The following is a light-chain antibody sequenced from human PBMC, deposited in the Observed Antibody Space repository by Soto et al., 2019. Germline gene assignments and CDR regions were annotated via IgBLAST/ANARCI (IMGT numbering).Light chain of an antibody. CDR2: LEGSGSY. CDR3: ETWDSNTRV. Sequence: QPVLTQSSSASASPGSSVTLTCTLSSGHSSYIIAWHPQQQGKAPRYLMKLEGSGSYNKGSGVPDRFSGSSSGAARYLTFSSLQFEDEADYYCETWDSNTRVFGGGTKLTVL. V-gene: IGLV4-60*02. CDR1: SGHSSYI. J-gene: IGLJ3*02.